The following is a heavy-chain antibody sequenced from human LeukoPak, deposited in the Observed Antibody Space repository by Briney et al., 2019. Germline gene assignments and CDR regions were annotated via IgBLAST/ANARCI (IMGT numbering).Heavy chain of an antibody. CDR1: GFTFSSYG. V-gene: IGHV3-30*18. J-gene: IGHJ4*02. D-gene: IGHD7-27*01. Sequence: GRSLRLSCAASGFTFSSYGMHWVRQAPGKGLEWVAVISYDGSNTYYADSVKRRFTISRDNSKNTLYLQMNSLRAEDTAVYYCAKVWQEMGIRLIDYWGQGTLVTVSS. CDR3: AKVWQEMGIRLIDY. CDR2: ISYDGSNT.